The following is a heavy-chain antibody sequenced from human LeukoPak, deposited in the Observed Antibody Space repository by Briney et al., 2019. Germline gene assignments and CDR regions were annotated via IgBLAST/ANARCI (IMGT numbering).Heavy chain of an antibody. J-gene: IGHJ4*02. D-gene: IGHD5-12*01. CDR1: GFTFSNYA. CDR2: ISYDGSNK. CDR3: ASDSGYDHHGLFDY. Sequence: PGRSLRLSCAASGFTFSNYAMHWVRQAPGKGLEWVAVISYDGSNKNYADSVKGRFTISGDNSKNTLFLQMNSLRAEDTAVYYCASDSGYDHHGLFDYWGQGTLVTVSS. V-gene: IGHV3-30*04.